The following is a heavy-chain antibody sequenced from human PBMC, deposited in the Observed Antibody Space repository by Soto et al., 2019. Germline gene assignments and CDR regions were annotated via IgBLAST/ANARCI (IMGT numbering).Heavy chain of an antibody. Sequence: PGGSLRLSCVASGFTFSSDSMNWGRQAPGKGLEWVSSISSTSSYIYYADSLKGRFTISRDNAKDSLYLQMNSLRAEDTAVYYCARAPALANSSDPPGPGTQVTVSS. CDR2: ISSTSSYI. CDR1: GFTFSSDS. CDR3: ARAPALANSSDP. J-gene: IGHJ5*02. V-gene: IGHV3-21*01.